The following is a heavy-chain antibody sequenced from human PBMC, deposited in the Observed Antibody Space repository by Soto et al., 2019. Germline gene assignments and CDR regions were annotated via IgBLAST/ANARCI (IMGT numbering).Heavy chain of an antibody. Sequence: GGSLRLSCAASGFTVTSNYMNWVRQPPGKGLEWVSIIYSSGATYYADSVKGRFTISRDKSKNTLYLQMRNPRAEDTAIYYCARVDTYDYYYAMDVWGQGTTVTVSS. V-gene: IGHV3-53*01. D-gene: IGHD5-18*01. CDR3: ARVDTYDYYYAMDV. CDR2: IYSSGAT. J-gene: IGHJ6*02. CDR1: GFTVTSNY.